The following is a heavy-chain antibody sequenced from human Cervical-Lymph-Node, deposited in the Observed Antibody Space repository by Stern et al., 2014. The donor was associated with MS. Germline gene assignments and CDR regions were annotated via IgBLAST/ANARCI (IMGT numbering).Heavy chain of an antibody. CDR2: IYPYDSDT. CDR3: ARHVQGFDY. Sequence: VQLVESGAEVKKPGESLKISCKLSGYSFTIYYIAWVRQMPGKGLEWMGVIYPYDSDTTYSRSFQVQVTISADKSITTAYLQWSSLRASYTAMYYCARHVQGFDYWGQGTLVTVSS. CDR1: GYSFTIYY. V-gene: IGHV5-51*01. J-gene: IGHJ4*02.